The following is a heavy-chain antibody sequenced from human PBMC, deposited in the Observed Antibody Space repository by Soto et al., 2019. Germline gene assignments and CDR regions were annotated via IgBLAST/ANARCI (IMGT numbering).Heavy chain of an antibody. V-gene: IGHV1-69*13. CDR3: ARDTAMVSPCYYYYGMDV. CDR2: IIPIFGTA. J-gene: IGHJ6*02. D-gene: IGHD5-18*01. Sequence: SVKVSCKASGGTFSSYAISWVRQAPGQGLEWMGGIIPIFGTANYAQKFQGRVTITADESTSTAYMELGSLRSEDTAVYYCARDTAMVSPCYYYYGMDVWGQGTTVTVSS. CDR1: GGTFSSYA.